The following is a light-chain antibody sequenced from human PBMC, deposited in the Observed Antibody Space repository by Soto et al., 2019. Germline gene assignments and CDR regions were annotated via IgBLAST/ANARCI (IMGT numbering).Light chain of an antibody. V-gene: IGKV3-20*01. CDR1: QSDRGNH. Sequence: EIVLTQSPGTLSLSPGERATLSCRASQSDRGNHFAWYQQKPGQAPRLLIYGASARTTGIPDRFSGSGSGTDFTLTISRLEPEDFAVYYCQQYGSLPATFGQGTKVEIK. CDR2: GAS. CDR3: QQYGSLPAT. J-gene: IGKJ1*01.